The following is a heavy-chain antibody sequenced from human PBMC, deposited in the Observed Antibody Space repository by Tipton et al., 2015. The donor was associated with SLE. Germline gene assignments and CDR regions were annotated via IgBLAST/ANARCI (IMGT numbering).Heavy chain of an antibody. CDR1: GFTFSNHE. Sequence: VQSGGSLRLSCGASGFTFSNHEMNWVRQAPGKGLEWISYITGSGRDIYYADSVRGRFTISRDNAKNLLYLQMNSLRAEDTAVYYCATETSTSSYNAFDIWGQGTMVAVST. V-gene: IGHV3-48*03. CDR2: ITGSGRDI. CDR3: ATETSTSSYNAFDI. J-gene: IGHJ3*02. D-gene: IGHD6-6*01.